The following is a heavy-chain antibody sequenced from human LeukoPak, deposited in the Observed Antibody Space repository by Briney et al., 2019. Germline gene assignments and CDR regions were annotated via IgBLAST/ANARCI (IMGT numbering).Heavy chain of an antibody. D-gene: IGHD1-26*01. CDR2: IYTSGST. CDR3: ARDRGSWEPNWFDP. V-gene: IGHV4-4*07. CDR1: GGPISSYY. J-gene: IGHJ5*02. Sequence: KPSGTLSLTCTVSGGPISSYYWSWIRQPAGKGLEWIGRIYTSGSTNYNPSLKSRVTMSVDTSKNQFSLKLSSVTAADTAVYYCARDRGSWEPNWFDPWGQGTLVTVSS.